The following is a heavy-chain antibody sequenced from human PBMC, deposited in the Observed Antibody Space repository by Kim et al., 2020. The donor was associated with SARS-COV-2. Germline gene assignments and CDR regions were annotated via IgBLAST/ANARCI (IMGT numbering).Heavy chain of an antibody. D-gene: IGHD3-22*01. J-gene: IGHJ6*02. CDR1: GGSISSGGYY. CDR3: ARDVISDSSGYYYYYYGMDV. CDR2: IYYSGST. Sequence: SETLSLTCTVSGGSISSGGYYWSWIRQHPGKGLEWIGYIYYSGSTYYNPSLKSRVTISVDTSKNQFSLKLSSVTAADTAVYYCARDVISDSSGYYYYYYGMDVWGQGTTVTVSS. V-gene: IGHV4-31*03.